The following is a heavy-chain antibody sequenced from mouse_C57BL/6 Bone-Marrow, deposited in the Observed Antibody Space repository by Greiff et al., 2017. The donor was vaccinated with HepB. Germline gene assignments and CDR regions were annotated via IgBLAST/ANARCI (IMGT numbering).Heavy chain of an antibody. J-gene: IGHJ1*03. CDR1: GFTFTDYY. CDR2: IRNKANGYTT. Sequence: DVKLVESGGGLVQPGGSLSLSCAASGFTFTDYYMSWVRQPPGKALEWLGFIRNKANGYTTEYSASVKGRFTISRDNSQSILYLQMNALRAEDSATYYCARFYYYGSSPWYFDVWGTGTTVTVSS. CDR3: ARFYYYGSSPWYFDV. D-gene: IGHD1-1*01. V-gene: IGHV7-3*01.